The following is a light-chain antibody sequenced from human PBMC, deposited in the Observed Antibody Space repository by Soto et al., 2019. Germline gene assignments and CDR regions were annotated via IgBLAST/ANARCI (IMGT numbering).Light chain of an antibody. Sequence: QSVLTQPRSVSGSPGQSVTISCTGTSSDVGAYPYVSWFQQHPTKAPKLIIYDVNERPSGVPDRFSGSKSGNTASLTISGLQTEDEADYYCCSYAGSYTLLFGGGTKLTVL. V-gene: IGLV2-11*01. CDR1: SSDVGAYPY. CDR3: CSYAGSYTLL. J-gene: IGLJ3*02. CDR2: DVN.